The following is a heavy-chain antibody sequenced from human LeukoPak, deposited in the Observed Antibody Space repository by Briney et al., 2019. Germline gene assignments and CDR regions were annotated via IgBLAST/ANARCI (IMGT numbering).Heavy chain of an antibody. Sequence: PGGSLRLSCAASGFTFSNYAMSWVRQAPGKGPEWVSAIGSGDITYYADSVKGRFTISRDNSKNTLYLQMNSLRAEDTAVYYCANGGFPRTNFDYWGQGTLVTVSS. J-gene: IGHJ4*02. CDR1: GFTFSNYA. V-gene: IGHV3-23*01. CDR3: ANGGFPRTNFDY. D-gene: IGHD1-14*01. CDR2: IGSGDIT.